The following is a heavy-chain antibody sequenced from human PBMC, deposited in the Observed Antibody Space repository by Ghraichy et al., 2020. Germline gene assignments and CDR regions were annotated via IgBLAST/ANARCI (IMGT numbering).Heavy chain of an antibody. Sequence: GESLNISCAASGFTFDDYGMSWVRQAPGKGLEWVSGINWNGGSTGYADSVKGRFTISRDNAKNSLYLQMNSLRAEDTALYYCARYLIRGVLFDYWGQGTLVTVSS. CDR2: INWNGGST. CDR3: ARYLIRGVLFDY. D-gene: IGHD3-10*01. V-gene: IGHV3-20*04. CDR1: GFTFDDYG. J-gene: IGHJ4*02.